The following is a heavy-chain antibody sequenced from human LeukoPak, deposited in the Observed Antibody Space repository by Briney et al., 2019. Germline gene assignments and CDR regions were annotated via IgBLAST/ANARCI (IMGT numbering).Heavy chain of an antibody. V-gene: IGHV3-23*01. CDR2: ISGSGDDT. CDR1: GFPFSSYA. J-gene: IGHJ4*02. D-gene: IGHD5-18*01. Sequence: GGSLRLSCVVSGFPFSSYAMSWVRQAPGKGLEWVSGISGSGDDTYYAASVKGRFIVSRDTSKNTLYLQMNSLRAEDTAVYYCAKDPLNTLMVSPTFDYWGQGTLVTVSS. CDR3: AKDPLNTLMVSPTFDY.